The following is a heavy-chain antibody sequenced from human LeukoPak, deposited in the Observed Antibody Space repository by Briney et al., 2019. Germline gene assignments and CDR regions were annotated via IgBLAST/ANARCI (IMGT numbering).Heavy chain of an antibody. CDR2: INDKTNGGTT. Sequence: PGGSLRLSCAASGFIFNNSWMTWVRQPPGKGLEWVGRINDKTNGGTTDYAAHVTGRFTISRDDSKATLYLQMNSLKTEDTAVYYCTKEVKVIPTTISAFDIWGQGTMVTVSS. V-gene: IGHV3-15*01. CDR1: GFIFNNSW. D-gene: IGHD2-2*01. CDR3: TKEVKVIPTTISAFDI. J-gene: IGHJ3*02.